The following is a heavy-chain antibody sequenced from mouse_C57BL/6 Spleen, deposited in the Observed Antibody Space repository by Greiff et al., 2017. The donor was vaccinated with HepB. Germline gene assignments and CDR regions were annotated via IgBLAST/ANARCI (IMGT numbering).Heavy chain of an antibody. Sequence: QVQLQQPGAELVKPGASVKMSCKASGYTFTSYWITWVKQRPGQGLEWIGDIYTGSGSTNYNEKFKSKATLTVDTSSSTAYMQLSSMQSEDSAVYYCVRRGYNYDPRRGAMDYWGQGTSVTVAS. D-gene: IGHD2-4*01. J-gene: IGHJ4*01. CDR1: GYTFTSYW. CDR2: IYTGSGST. CDR3: VRRGYNYDPRRGAMDY. V-gene: IGHV1-55*01.